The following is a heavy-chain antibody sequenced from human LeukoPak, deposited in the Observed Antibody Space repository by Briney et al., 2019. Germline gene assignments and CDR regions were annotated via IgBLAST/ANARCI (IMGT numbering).Heavy chain of an antibody. J-gene: IGHJ3*02. V-gene: IGHV3-15*01. D-gene: IGHD5-18*01. CDR2: IKRKTDGGTK. CDR1: GFTFSNAW. CDR3: TTEGYTYGYHSFHI. Sequence: GGSLRLSCEASGFTFSNAWMTWVLQAPRQGLESVGRIKRKTDGGTKDYAAPVKGRFTISIDDSKNTLYLHMNSLKTEDTAVYYCTTEGYTYGYHSFHIWGQGTMVTVSS.